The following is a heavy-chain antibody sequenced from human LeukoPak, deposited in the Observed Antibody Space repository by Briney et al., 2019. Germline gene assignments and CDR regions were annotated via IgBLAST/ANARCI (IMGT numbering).Heavy chain of an antibody. D-gene: IGHD6-13*01. J-gene: IGHJ4*02. CDR3: ASNVAAGF. CDR1: GFTFSSYG. V-gene: IGHV3-30*03. Sequence: GGSLRLSCAASGFTFSSYGMHWVRQAPGKGLEWVAVTSNDGSNKHYADSVKGRFTISRDNSKNTLYLQMNSLRTEDTAVYYCASNVAAGFWGQGTLVTVSS. CDR2: TSNDGSNK.